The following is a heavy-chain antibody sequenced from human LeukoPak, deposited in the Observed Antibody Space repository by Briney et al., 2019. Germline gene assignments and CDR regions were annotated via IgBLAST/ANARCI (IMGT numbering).Heavy chain of an antibody. CDR1: GFALSNYW. V-gene: IGHV3-48*04. J-gene: IGHJ4*02. CDR2: ISSSGSTI. Sequence: GGSLRLSCAASGFALSNYWMNWVRQAPGKGLEWVSYISSSGSTIYYADSVKGRFTISRDNAKNSLYLQMNSLRAEDTAVYYCARDRAMVRGVIPASFDYWGQGTLVTVSS. D-gene: IGHD3-10*01. CDR3: ARDRAMVRGVIPASFDY.